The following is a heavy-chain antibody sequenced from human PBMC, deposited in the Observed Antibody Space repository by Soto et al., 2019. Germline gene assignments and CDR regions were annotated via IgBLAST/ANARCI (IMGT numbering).Heavy chain of an antibody. CDR2: ISGSGGST. V-gene: IGHV3-23*01. Sequence: VGSLRLSCAASGFTFSSYSMSWVRQAPGRGLEWVSSISGSGGSTYYADSVKGRFTISRDNSKNTLYLQMNSLRAEDTAVYYCAKGKLGALSPFGYCGQGTLVTVSS. J-gene: IGHJ4*02. CDR1: GFTFSSYS. CDR3: AKGKLGALSPFGY. D-gene: IGHD1-26*01.